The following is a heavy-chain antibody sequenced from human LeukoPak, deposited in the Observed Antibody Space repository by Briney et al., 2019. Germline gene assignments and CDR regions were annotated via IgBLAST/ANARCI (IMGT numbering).Heavy chain of an antibody. CDR3: ARVQGHPPNGLDV. V-gene: IGHV3-74*01. Sequence: PGGSLRLSCAASGFTFSSYWMHWVRQAPGKGLVWVSRINSDASSTSYADSVKGRFTISRDNAENTLYLQMNSLRAEDTAVYYCARVQGHPPNGLDVWGQGTMVTVSS. CDR1: GFTFSSYW. J-gene: IGHJ3*01. CDR2: INSDASST. D-gene: IGHD2-8*01.